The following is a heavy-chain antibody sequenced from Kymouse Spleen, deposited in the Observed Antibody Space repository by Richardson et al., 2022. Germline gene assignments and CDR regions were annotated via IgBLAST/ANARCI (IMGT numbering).Heavy chain of an antibody. V-gene: IGHV3-23*04. CDR1: GFTFSSYA. D-gene: IGHD2-8*01. Sequence: EVQLVESGGGLVQPGGSLRLSCAASGFTFSSYAMSWVRQAPGKGLEWVSAISGSGGSTYYADSVKGRFTISRDNSKNTLYLQMNSLRAEDTAVYYCAKDGDIVLMVYAMLFDYWGQGTLVTVSS. J-gene: IGHJ4*02. CDR2: ISGSGGST. CDR3: AKDGDIVLMVYAMLFDY.